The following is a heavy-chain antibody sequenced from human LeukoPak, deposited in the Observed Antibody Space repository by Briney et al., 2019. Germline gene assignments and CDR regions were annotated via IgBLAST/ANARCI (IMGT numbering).Heavy chain of an antibody. CDR3: ARAIAAAGPPSWDY. CDR2: MNPNSGNT. D-gene: IGHD6-13*01. Sequence: ASVKVSCKASGYTFTSYDINWVRQATGQGLEWMGWMNPNSGNTGYAQKFQGRVTMTRNTSISTAYMELSSLRSEDTAVYYCARAIAAAGPPSWDYWGQGTLVTVSS. CDR1: GYTFTSYD. V-gene: IGHV1-8*01. J-gene: IGHJ4*02.